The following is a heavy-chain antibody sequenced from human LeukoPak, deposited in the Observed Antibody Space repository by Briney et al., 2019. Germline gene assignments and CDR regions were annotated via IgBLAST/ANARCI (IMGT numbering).Heavy chain of an antibody. CDR2: IYSGDST. D-gene: IGHD3-3*01. CDR1: GFTVSSNY. J-gene: IGHJ4*02. V-gene: IGHV3-66*02. CDR3: ANGAIFGVVINPPFDY. Sequence: GGSLRLSCAASGFTVSSNYMSWVRQAPGKGLEWVSVIYSGDSTYYADSVKGRFTISRDNSKNTLYLQMNSLRAEDTAVYYCANGAIFGVVINPPFDYWGQGTLVTVSS.